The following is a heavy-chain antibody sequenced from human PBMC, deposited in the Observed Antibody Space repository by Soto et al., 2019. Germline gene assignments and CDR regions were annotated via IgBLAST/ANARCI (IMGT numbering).Heavy chain of an antibody. D-gene: IGHD6-6*01. V-gene: IGHV3-49*03. J-gene: IGHJ6*02. Sequence: GGSLRLSCTASGFTFGDYAMSWFRQAPGKGLEWVGFIRSKAYGGTTEYAASVKGRFTISRDDSKSIAYLQMNSLKTEDTAVYYCTRGHSSSSYYYYYGMDVWGQGTTVTVSS. CDR1: GFTFGDYA. CDR2: IRSKAYGGTT. CDR3: TRGHSSSSYYYYYGMDV.